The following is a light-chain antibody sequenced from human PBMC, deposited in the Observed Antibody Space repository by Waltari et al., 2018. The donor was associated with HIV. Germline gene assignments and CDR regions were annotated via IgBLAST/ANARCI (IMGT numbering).Light chain of an antibody. V-gene: IGLV2-14*03. CDR3: SSYTSSITLV. CDR2: DVS. Sequence: QPASVSGSPGQSTTISCTGTSSDVGGYTYVSWYQQHPGKAPKLMIYDVSNRPSGVSNRFSGSKSGNTASLTISGLQADDEADYYCSSYTSSITLVFGGGTKLTVL. CDR1: SSDVGGYTY. J-gene: IGLJ3*02.